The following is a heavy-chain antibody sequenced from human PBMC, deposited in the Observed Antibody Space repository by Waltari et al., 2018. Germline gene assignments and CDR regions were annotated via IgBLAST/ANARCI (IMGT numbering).Heavy chain of an antibody. D-gene: IGHD6-13*01. V-gene: IGHV4-38-2*01. CDR3: ARAPGVAAAAYFHY. CDR2: IFHAGFT. J-gene: IGHJ4*02. Sequence: QVQLQESGPGLVKPSETLSLTCDVPGYSIDRGYFWGWVRQPPGKGLEWIGTIFHAGFTYYTPSLKGRVSMSVDTSKNQFSLNLSSVTAADTAVYYCARAPGVAAAAYFHYWGQGILVTVSS. CDR1: GYSIDRGYF.